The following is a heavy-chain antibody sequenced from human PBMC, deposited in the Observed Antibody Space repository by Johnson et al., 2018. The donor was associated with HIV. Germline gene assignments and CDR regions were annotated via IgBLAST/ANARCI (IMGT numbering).Heavy chain of an antibody. V-gene: IGHV3-66*02. J-gene: IGHJ3*02. CDR1: GFTVSSNY. D-gene: IGHD3-3*01. CDR2: IYSGGST. CDR3: ARVLITILGVEAFDI. Sequence: VQLVESGGGLVQPGGSLRLSCAASGFTVSSNYMSWVRQAPGKGLEWVSVIYSGGSTYYADSVKGRFTISRDNSKNTLYLQMNSLRPEDTAVYYCARVLITILGVEAFDIWGQGTMVTVSS.